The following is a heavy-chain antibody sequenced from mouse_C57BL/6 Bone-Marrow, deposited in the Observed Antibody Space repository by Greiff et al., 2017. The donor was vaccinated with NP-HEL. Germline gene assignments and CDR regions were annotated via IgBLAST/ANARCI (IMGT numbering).Heavy chain of an antibody. J-gene: IGHJ3*01. V-gene: IGHV2-9*01. Sequence: QVHVKQSGPGLVAPSQSLSITCTVSGFSLTSYGVDWVRQPPGKGLEWLGVIWGGGSTNYNSALMSRLSISKDNSKSQVFLKMNSLQTHDTAMYYCATRNWEGFAYWGQGTLVTVSA. D-gene: IGHD4-1*01. CDR2: IWGGGST. CDR1: GFSLTSYG. CDR3: ATRNWEGFAY.